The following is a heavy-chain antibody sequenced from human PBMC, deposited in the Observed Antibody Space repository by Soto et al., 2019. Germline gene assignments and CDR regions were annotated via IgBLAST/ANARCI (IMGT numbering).Heavy chain of an antibody. D-gene: IGHD3-22*01. J-gene: IGHJ4*02. V-gene: IGHV4-30-4*01. CDR3: ARDSSGYLFDY. Sequence: WVRQMPGKGLEWIGYIYYSGSTYYNPSLKSRVTISVDTSKNQFSLKLSSVTAADTAVYYCARDSSGYLFDYWGQGTLVTVSS. CDR2: IYYSGST.